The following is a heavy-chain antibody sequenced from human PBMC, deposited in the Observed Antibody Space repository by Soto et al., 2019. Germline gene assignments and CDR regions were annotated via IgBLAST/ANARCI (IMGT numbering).Heavy chain of an antibody. CDR3: ARSVAVAVVYYGMDV. Sequence: SETLSLTCAVYGGSFSGYYWSWIRQPPGKGLEWIGEINHSGSTNYNPSLKSRVTISVDTSKNQFSLKLSSVTAADTAVYYCARSVAVAVVYYGMDVWGQGTTVTXSS. CDR2: INHSGST. D-gene: IGHD6-19*01. CDR1: GGSFSGYY. J-gene: IGHJ6*02. V-gene: IGHV4-34*01.